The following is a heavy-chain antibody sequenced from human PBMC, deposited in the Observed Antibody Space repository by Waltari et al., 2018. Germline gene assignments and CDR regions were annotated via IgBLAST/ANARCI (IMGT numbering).Heavy chain of an antibody. CDR3: ARDPGPIVGAPDY. V-gene: IGHV1-2*02. Sequence: QVQLVQSGTEVKKPGASVKVSCQASGYSFTDYHLHWVLQTPGQGLEWLGWINPKNVDTGYAQNFLGRVTMTRDTSINTVYMDLSGLRSDDTAVFYCARDPGPIVGAPDYWGQGTLVTVSS. J-gene: IGHJ4*02. D-gene: IGHD1-26*01. CDR2: INPKNVDT. CDR1: GYSFTDYH.